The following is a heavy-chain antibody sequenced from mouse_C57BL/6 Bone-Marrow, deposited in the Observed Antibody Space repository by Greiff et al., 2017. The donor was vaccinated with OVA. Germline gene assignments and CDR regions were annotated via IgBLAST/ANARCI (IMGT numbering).Heavy chain of an antibody. D-gene: IGHD1-1*01. J-gene: IGHJ4*01. CDR2: INPSNGGT. CDR1: GYAFSSSW. CDR3: ASDYGSRYYYAMDY. Sequence: QVQLQQSGPELVKPGASVKISCKASGYAFSSSWMNWVKQRPGQGLEWIGNINPSNGGTNYNEKFKSKATLTVDKSSSTAYMQLSSLTSEDSAVYYCASDYGSRYYYAMDYWGQGTSVTFAS. V-gene: IGHV1-53*01.